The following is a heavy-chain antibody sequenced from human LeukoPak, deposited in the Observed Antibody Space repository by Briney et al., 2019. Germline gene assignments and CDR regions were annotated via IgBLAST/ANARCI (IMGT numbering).Heavy chain of an antibody. CDR1: GGSISSSSYY. V-gene: IGHV4-39*07. Sequence: PSETLSLTCTVSGGSISSSSYYWGWIRQPPGKGLEWIGSIYYSGSTYYNPSLKSRVTISVDTSKNQFSLKLSSVTAADTAVYYCAVSRASGYDSHYNYNYMDVWGKGTTVTVSS. CDR2: IYYSGST. CDR3: AVSRASGYDSHYNYNYMDV. J-gene: IGHJ6*03. D-gene: IGHD5-12*01.